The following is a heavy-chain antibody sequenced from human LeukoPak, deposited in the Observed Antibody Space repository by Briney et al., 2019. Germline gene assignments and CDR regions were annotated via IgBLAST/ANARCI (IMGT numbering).Heavy chain of an antibody. CDR2: IYPGDSDT. V-gene: IGHV5-51*01. CDR1: GYSFTSYW. CDR3: ARRYCSSTSCYAYFDY. J-gene: IGHJ4*02. Sequence: PGESLKISCKGSGYSFTSYWIGWVRQMPGKGLEWMGIIYPGDSDTRYSPSFQGQVTISSDKSISTAYLQWSSLKASDTAMYYCARRYCSSTSCYAYFDYWGQGTLVTVSS. D-gene: IGHD2-2*01.